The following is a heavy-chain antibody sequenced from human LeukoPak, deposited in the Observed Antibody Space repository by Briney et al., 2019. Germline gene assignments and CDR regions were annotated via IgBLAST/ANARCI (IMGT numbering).Heavy chain of an antibody. J-gene: IGHJ4*02. CDR1: GNSISGYY. CDR2: FYNSGST. V-gene: IGHV4-59*08. Sequence: SETLALTCTVSGNSISGYYWSWIRQPPGKGLEWIGCFYNSGSTNYNPSLTSRVTKPVDTPKSQYSLTLSYVAAADTAVYYCRRHAGGYSFDYWGQGNLVPVSA. D-gene: IGHD5-18*01. CDR3: RRHAGGYSFDY.